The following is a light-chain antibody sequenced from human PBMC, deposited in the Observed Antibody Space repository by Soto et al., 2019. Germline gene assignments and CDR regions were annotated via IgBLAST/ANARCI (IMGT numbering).Light chain of an antibody. CDR2: WAS. V-gene: IGKV4-1*01. Sequence: DIVMTQSPDSLAVSPGERATINCKSSQSVLYSSNDKNYLAWYQQKAGQPPKLLIYWASTRYSGVPDRISGNGSGTEFRLTISSLQAEDVAVYHFQQEYSSPFTFGGGTKVEIK. CDR3: QQEYSSPFT. CDR1: QSVLYSSNDKNY. J-gene: IGKJ4*01.